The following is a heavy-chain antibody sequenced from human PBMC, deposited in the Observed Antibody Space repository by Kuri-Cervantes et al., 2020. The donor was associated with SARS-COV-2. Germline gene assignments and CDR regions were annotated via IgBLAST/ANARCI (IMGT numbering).Heavy chain of an antibody. V-gene: IGHV3-74*01. CDR1: GITFSSYW. CDR2: INSDGSST. D-gene: IGHD3-3*01. J-gene: IGHJ4*02. Sequence: GESLKISCAASGITFSSYWMHWVRQAPGKGLGWVSRINSDGSSTSYADSVKGRFSISRDNAKNTLYRQMNSLRAEDTAVYYCARAIQIDYWGQGTLVTVSS. CDR3: ARAIQIDY.